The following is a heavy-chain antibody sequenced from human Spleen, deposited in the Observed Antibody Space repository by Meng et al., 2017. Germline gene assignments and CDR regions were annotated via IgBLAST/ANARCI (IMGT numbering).Heavy chain of an antibody. J-gene: IGHJ5*02. V-gene: IGHV4-39*01. D-gene: IGHD1/OR15-1a*01. Sequence: QPQLQESGPGLVKPSETLSLTCSVSGDSISSSDSYWGWIRQSPGKGLEWIGSIGHSGFTYYTPSLESRVTVSVDTSRSQFSLELTSVTAADTAVYYCVRSRAWVRTGFDPWGQGTLVTVPQ. CDR3: VRSRAWVRTGFDP. CDR1: GDSISSSDSY. CDR2: IGHSGFT.